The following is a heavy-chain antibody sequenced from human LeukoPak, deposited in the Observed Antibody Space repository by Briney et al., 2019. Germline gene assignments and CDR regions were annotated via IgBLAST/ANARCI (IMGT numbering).Heavy chain of an antibody. CDR1: GYTFTNYA. V-gene: IGHV1-3*01. D-gene: IGHD6-19*01. CDR3: AREIAVAGQSWDY. J-gene: IGHJ4*02. Sequence: GASVKVSCKASGYTFTNYAIHWVRQAPEQRLEWMGWIDADSGNTKYSQKFQSRVTITRDTSASTTYMELSSLRSEDTAVYYCAREIAVAGQSWDYWGQGTLVTVSS. CDR2: IDADSGNT.